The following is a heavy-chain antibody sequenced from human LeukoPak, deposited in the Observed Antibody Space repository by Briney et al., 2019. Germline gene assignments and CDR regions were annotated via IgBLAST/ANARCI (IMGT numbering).Heavy chain of an antibody. Sequence: SEPLSLPCSVSGAPISSYYWSWMRQPPGKGREWIGYISYSGSTNYKPSLKSRVTISVDTSKNQFSLNLNSMTAADTAVYFCARQYWSDPFDYWGQGTLVTVSS. J-gene: IGHJ4*02. CDR1: GAPISSYY. CDR3: ARQYWSDPFDY. CDR2: ISYSGST. V-gene: IGHV4-59*08. D-gene: IGHD1-1*01.